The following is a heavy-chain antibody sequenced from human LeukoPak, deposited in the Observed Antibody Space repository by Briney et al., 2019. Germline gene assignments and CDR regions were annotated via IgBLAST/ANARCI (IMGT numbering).Heavy chain of an antibody. CDR1: GFTISSNY. CDR3: ARVGDILTGFRDAFDI. V-gene: IGHV3-53*01. CDR2: IYSGGST. D-gene: IGHD3-9*01. Sequence: GGSLRLSCAASGFTISSNYMSWVREAPGKGLEWVSVIYSGGSTYYADSVKGGFTISRDNSKNTLYLQMNSLRAEDTAVYYCARVGDILTGFRDAFDIWGQGTMVTVSS. J-gene: IGHJ3*02.